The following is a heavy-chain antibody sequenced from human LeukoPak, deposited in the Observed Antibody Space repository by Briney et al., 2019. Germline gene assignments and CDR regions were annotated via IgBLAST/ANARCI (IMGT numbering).Heavy chain of an antibody. V-gene: IGHV1-24*01. CDR1: GYTLTELS. CDR2: FDPEDGET. CDR3: ARESIAARSSPFFDY. D-gene: IGHD6-6*01. J-gene: IGHJ4*02. Sequence: ASVKVSCKVSGYTLTELSMHWVRQAPGKGLEWMGGFDPEDGETIYAQRFQGRVTITADKSTSTAYMELSSLGSEDTAVYYCARESIAARSSPFFDYWGQGTLVTVSS.